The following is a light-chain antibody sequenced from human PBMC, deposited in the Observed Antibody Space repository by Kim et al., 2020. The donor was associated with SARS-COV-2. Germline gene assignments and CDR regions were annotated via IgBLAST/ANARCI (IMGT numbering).Light chain of an antibody. Sequence: QLVLTQSPSASASLGASVKLTCTLSSGHSNYAIAWHQQQPEKGPRYLMNLNSDGSHSKGDGIPDRFSGSSSGAERYLTISSLQSEDEADYYCQTWGTGIHVVFGGGTQLTVL. V-gene: IGLV4-69*01. CDR2: LNSDGSH. J-gene: IGLJ2*01. CDR3: QTWGTGIHVV. CDR1: SGHSNYA.